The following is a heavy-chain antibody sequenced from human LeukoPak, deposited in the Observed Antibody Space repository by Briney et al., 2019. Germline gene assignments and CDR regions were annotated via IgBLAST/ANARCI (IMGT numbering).Heavy chain of an antibody. Sequence: PSETLSLTCRVSGFSISSGSNYWGWLGQPPGKKLEWIGSIYSSGSTYYNSSLKSRVIILIDTAKNHFSLNLSSVTAADTAVYYCARSDGYGLVGIWGQGTMVTVSS. D-gene: IGHD3-10*01. J-gene: IGHJ3*02. CDR3: ARSDGYGLVGI. CDR2: IYSSGST. CDR1: GFSISSGSNY. V-gene: IGHV4-39*07.